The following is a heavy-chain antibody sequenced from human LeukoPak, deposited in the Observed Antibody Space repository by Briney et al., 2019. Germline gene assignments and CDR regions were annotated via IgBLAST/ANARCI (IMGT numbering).Heavy chain of an antibody. J-gene: IGHJ4*02. Sequence: PSETLSLTCTVSGGSISSSSYYWGWIRQPPGKGLEWIGSIYYSGNTYYNASLKSQVSISIDTSKNQFSLKLTSVTAADTAVYYCARQTGSGLFILPGGQGTLVTVAS. CDR1: GGSISSSSYY. CDR2: IYYSGNT. V-gene: IGHV4-39*01. CDR3: ARQTGSGLFILP. D-gene: IGHD3/OR15-3a*01.